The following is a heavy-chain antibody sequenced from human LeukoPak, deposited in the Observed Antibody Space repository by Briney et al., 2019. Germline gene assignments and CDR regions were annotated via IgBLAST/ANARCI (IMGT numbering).Heavy chain of an antibody. D-gene: IGHD3-10*01. V-gene: IGHV3-53*01. J-gene: IGHJ6*03. Sequence: PGGSLRLSCAASGFTFSNYGMSWVRQAPGKGLEWVSVLYTGGRTYYADSVKGRFTISRDNSKNTLYLQLNSLRAEDTAVYYCARVYYGSGSLHYYYYYMDVWGKGTTVTISS. CDR3: ARVYYGSGSLHYYYYYMDV. CDR1: GFTFSNYG. CDR2: LYTGGRT.